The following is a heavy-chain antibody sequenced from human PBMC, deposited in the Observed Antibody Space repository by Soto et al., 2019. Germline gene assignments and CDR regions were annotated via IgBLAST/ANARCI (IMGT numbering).Heavy chain of an antibody. Sequence: ASVKVSCKVSGYTLTELSRHWVRQAPGKGLEWMGGFDPEAVETTYAQKFQGRVTMNEDRSRDKAYMEMSRERCEDTAVYYCGTDPRPHPFIEAFDIWGQGTMVTVSS. V-gene: IGHV1-24*01. CDR2: FDPEAVET. J-gene: IGHJ3*02. CDR3: GTDPRPHPFIEAFDI. CDR1: GYTLTELS.